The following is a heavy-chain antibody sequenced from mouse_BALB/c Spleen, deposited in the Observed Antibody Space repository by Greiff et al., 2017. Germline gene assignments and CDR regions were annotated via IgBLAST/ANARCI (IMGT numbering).Heavy chain of an antibody. Sequence: EVMLVESGPSLVKPSQTLSLTCSVTGDSITSGYWNWIRKFPGNKLEYMGYISYSGSTYYNPSLKSRISITRDTSKNQYYLQLNSVTTEDTATYYCARYIGGSYYFDYWGQGTTLTVSS. CDR2: ISYSGST. V-gene: IGHV3-8*02. J-gene: IGHJ2*01. D-gene: IGHD1-1*02. CDR3: ARYIGGSYYFDY. CDR1: GDSITSGY.